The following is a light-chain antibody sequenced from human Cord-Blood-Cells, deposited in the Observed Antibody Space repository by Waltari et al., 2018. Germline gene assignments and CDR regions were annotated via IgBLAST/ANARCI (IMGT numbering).Light chain of an antibody. V-gene: IGLV2-8*01. Sequence: QSALTQHPSASGSPGQSVTISRTGPSSAVGGYNYVLWYQQHPGKTPKLMIDEVSTRRSGVPDRVSGSKSGNTASLTVSGLQAEDEADYYCSSYAGSNNYVFGTGTKVTVL. J-gene: IGLJ1*01. CDR3: SSYAGSNNYV. CDR1: SSAVGGYNY. CDR2: EVS.